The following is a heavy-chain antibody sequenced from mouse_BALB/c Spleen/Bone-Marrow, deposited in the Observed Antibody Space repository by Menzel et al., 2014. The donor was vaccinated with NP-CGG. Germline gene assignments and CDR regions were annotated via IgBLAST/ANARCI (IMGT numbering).Heavy chain of an antibody. Sequence: QVQLQQSGSVLVRPGASVELSCKASGYTFTNSWIHWAKQRPGHGPEWIGEIHPNSGNSNYNEIFKGKARLTVDSSSSTAYVDLSSLTSEDSAVYYCSRHHRFAYYFDYWGQGTTLTASS. CDR3: SRHHRFAYYFDY. D-gene: IGHD3-1*01. CDR2: IHPNSGNS. J-gene: IGHJ2*01. V-gene: IGHV1S130*01. CDR1: GYTFTNSW.